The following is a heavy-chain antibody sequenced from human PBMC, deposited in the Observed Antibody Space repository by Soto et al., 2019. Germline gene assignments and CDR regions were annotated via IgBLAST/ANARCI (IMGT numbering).Heavy chain of an antibody. V-gene: IGHV3-9*01. CDR3: AKHLGAADTYSYYGMDV. D-gene: IGHD6-13*01. J-gene: IGHJ6*02. CDR1: GFTFDDYA. Sequence: GGSLRLSCEASGFTFDDYAMHWVRQAPGKGLEWVSGISWNSVSIGYADSVRGRFTISRDNAINSLFLQMNSLRAEDTDLYYCAKHLGAADTYSYYGMDVWGQGTTVAVSS. CDR2: ISWNSVSI.